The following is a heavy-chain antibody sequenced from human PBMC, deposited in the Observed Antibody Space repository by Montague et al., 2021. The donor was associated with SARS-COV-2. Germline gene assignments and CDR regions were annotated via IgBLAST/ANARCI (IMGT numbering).Heavy chain of an antibody. V-gene: IGHV3-30*04. CDR1: GFTFSSYA. CDR3: ARDSVLIVATIGTLGFDY. J-gene: IGHJ4*02. CDR2: ISYDGSNK. Sequence: SCAASGFTFSSYAMHWVRQAPGKGLEWVAVISYDGSNKYYADSVKGRFTISRDNSKNTLYLQMNSLRAEDTAVYYCARDSVLIVATIGTLGFDYWGQGTLVTVSS. D-gene: IGHD5-12*01.